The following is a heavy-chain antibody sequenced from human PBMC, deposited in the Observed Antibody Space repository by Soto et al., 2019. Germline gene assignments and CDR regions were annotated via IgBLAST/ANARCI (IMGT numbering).Heavy chain of an antibody. D-gene: IGHD2-2*03. V-gene: IGHV3-23*01. J-gene: IGHJ3*02. CDR3: AKGLGYCSSTSCYGAFDI. CDR2: ISGSGGST. CDR1: GFTFSSYA. Sequence: GGSLRLSCAASGFTFSSYAMSWVRQAPGKGLKWVSAISGSGGSTYYADSVKGRFTISRDNSKNTLYLQMNSLRAEDTAVYYCAKGLGYCSSTSCYGAFDIWGQGTMVTVSS.